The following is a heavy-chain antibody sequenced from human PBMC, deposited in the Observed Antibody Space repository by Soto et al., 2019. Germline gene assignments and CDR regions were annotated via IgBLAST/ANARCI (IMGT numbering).Heavy chain of an antibody. D-gene: IGHD1-1*01. Sequence: ASVKVSCKASGYTFTGYYMHWVRQAPGQGLEWMGWINPNSGGTNYAQKFQGWVTMTRDTSISTAYMELSRLRSDDTAVYYCAKRPRAIHVSYFDLWGRGTLVTVSS. V-gene: IGHV1-2*04. J-gene: IGHJ2*01. CDR3: AKRPRAIHVSYFDL. CDR1: GYTFTGYY. CDR2: INPNSGGT.